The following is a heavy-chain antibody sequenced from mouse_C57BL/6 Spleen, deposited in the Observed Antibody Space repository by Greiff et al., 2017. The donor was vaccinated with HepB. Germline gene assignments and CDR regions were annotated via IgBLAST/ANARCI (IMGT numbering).Heavy chain of an antibody. CDR3: ARSCYSNSYWYFDV. D-gene: IGHD2-5*01. CDR2: IDPSDSYT. CDR1: GYTFTSYW. Sequence: VQLQQPGAELVMPGASVKLSCKASGYTFTSYWMHWVKQRPGQGLEWIGEIDPSDSYTNYNQKFKGKSTLTVDKSSSTAYMQLSSLTSEDSAVYYCARSCYSNSYWYFDVWGTGTTVTVSS. V-gene: IGHV1-69*01. J-gene: IGHJ1*03.